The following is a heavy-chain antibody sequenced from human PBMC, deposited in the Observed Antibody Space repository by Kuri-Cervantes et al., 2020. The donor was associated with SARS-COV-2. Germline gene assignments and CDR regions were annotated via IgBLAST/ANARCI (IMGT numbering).Heavy chain of an antibody. CDR3: ARDRRNSFDY. D-gene: IGHD4-11*01. V-gene: IGHV4-59*11. CDR2: IYYSGST. Sequence: SCTVSGGSISSHYWSWIRQPPGKGLEWIGYIYYSGSTNYNPSLKSRVTISVDTSKNQFSLKLSSVTAADTAVYYCARDRRNSFDYWGQGTLVTVSS. J-gene: IGHJ4*02. CDR1: GGSISSHY.